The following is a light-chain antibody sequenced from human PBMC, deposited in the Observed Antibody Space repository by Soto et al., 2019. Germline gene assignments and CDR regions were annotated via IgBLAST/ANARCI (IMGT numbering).Light chain of an antibody. J-gene: IGKJ1*01. CDR2: GAF. CDR3: QQYHSWPPRT. CDR1: QSVSSNY. Sequence: EIVLTQSPGTLSLSPGERATFSCRASQSVSSNYLAWYQQKPGQAPRLLIYGAFKRATGIPDRFSGSGSGTDFTLTISSLQSEDFAVYYCQQYHSWPPRTFGQGTKVDIK. V-gene: IGKV3-20*01.